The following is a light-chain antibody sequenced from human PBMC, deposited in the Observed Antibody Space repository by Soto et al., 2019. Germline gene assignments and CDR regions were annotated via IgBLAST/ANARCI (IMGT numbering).Light chain of an antibody. CDR3: QVWDSRSDHVV. V-gene: IGLV3-21*02. CDR1: NIGSKS. CDR2: DDS. J-gene: IGLJ2*01. Sequence: SYVLTQPPSVSVAPGQTAGIICGGNNIGSKSVHWHQQKPGQAPVLVVYDDSDRPSGIPERFSGSSSGDTATLTISRVEAGDEADYYCQVWDSRSDHVVFGGGTKVTVL.